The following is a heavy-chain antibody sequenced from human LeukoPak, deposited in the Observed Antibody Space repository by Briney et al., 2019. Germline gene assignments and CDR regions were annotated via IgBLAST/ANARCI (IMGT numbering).Heavy chain of an antibody. CDR1: GGSFSGYY. CDR2: INHSGST. J-gene: IGHJ5*02. D-gene: IGHD3-22*01. Sequence: SETLSLTCAVYGGSFSGYYWNWIRQPPGKGLEWIGEINHSGSTNYNPSLKSRVTISVDTSKNQFSLKLSSVTAADTAVYYCARNSRFPLWLFSWFDPWGQGTLVTVSS. V-gene: IGHV4-34*01. CDR3: ARNSRFPLWLFSWFDP.